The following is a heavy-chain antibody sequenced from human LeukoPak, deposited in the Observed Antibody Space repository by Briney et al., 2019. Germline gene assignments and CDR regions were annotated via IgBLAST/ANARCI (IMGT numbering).Heavy chain of an antibody. V-gene: IGHV3-30-3*01. Sequence: GGSLRLSCAASGFTFSNYAIHWVRQAPGKGLEWVALISYDGTNKYYADSVKGRFTISRDNSKNTLYLQMNSLRAEDTAVYYCARGGDYYGSGSYYNGPYDYWGQGTLVTVSS. J-gene: IGHJ4*02. CDR1: GFTFSNYA. D-gene: IGHD3-10*01. CDR3: ARGGDYYGSGSYYNGPYDY. CDR2: ISYDGTNK.